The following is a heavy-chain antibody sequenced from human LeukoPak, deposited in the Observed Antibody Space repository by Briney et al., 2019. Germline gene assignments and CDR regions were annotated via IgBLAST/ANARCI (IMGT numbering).Heavy chain of an antibody. CDR3: AKDLMITFGGVIAQYYYYYYGMDV. J-gene: IGHJ6*02. CDR1: GFTFSSYA. CDR2: ISVSGGST. Sequence: GGSLRLSSAASGFTFSSYAMSRVSHAPGEGLEWVSAISVSGGSTYFSDSVKGRFTISRDNSKNTLYLQMNSLRAEDTAVYYCAKDLMITFGGVIAQYYYYYYGMDVWGQGTTVTVSS. D-gene: IGHD3-16*02. V-gene: IGHV3-23*01.